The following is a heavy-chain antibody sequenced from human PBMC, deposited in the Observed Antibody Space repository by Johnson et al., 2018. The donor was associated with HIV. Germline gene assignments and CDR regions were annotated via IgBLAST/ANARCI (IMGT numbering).Heavy chain of an antibody. Sequence: QVQLVEYGGGVVQPGGSLRLSCAASGFTFSSYGMHWVRQAPGKGLEWVAFIRYDGSNKYYAESVKGRFTISRDNSKNTLYLQMNSLRAEDTAVYYCAKESMGAFDIWGQGTMVTVSS. CDR3: AKESMGAFDI. CDR2: IRYDGSNK. D-gene: IGHD2-8*01. CDR1: GFTFSSYG. V-gene: IGHV3-30*02. J-gene: IGHJ3*02.